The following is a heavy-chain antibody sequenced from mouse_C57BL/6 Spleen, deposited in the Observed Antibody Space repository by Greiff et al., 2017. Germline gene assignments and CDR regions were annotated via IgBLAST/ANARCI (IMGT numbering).Heavy chain of an antibody. V-gene: IGHV1-69*01. Sequence: QVQLKQPGAELVMPGASVKLSCKASGYTFTSYWMHWVKQRPGQGLEWIGEIDPSDSYTNYNQKFKGKSTLTVDKSSSTAYMQLSSLTSEDSAVYYCARDGSSSYYFDYWGQGTTLTVSS. CDR1: GYTFTSYW. J-gene: IGHJ2*01. CDR3: ARDGSSSYYFDY. CDR2: IDPSDSYT. D-gene: IGHD1-1*01.